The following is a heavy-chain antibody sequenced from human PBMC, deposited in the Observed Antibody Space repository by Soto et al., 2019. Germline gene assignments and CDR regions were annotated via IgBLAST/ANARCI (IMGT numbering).Heavy chain of an antibody. CDR1: GGTFSSYT. J-gene: IGHJ6*03. CDR3: ARGGGITVTTAGYYYYMDV. D-gene: IGHD4-17*01. Sequence: QVQLVQSGAEVKKPGSSVKVSCKASGGTFSSYTISWVRQAPGQGLEWLGRIIPILGIAHYAQKFQGRVTITADKSTSTAYMELSSLRSKDTAVYYCARGGGITVTTAGYYYYMDVWGKGTTVTVSS. V-gene: IGHV1-69*02. CDR2: IIPILGIA.